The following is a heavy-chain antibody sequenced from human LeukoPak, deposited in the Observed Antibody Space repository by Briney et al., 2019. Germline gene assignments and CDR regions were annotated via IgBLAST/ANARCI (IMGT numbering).Heavy chain of an antibody. CDR2: ISWNSGSI. CDR3: AKDMVRDIVVVPAARGAFDI. CDR1: GVTFDDYA. Sequence: GRSLRLSCAASGVTFDDYAMHWVREAPGKGVGWVSGISWNSGSIGYAESVKGRFTISRENAKNSLYLQMNSLRAEDMALYYCAKDMVRDIVVVPAARGAFDIWGQGTMVTVSS. V-gene: IGHV3-9*03. D-gene: IGHD2-2*01. J-gene: IGHJ3*02.